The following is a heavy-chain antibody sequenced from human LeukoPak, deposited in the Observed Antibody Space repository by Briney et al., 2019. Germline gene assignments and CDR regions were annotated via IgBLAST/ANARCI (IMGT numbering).Heavy chain of an antibody. CDR3: ARGGITGTDAEYYYYYMDV. D-gene: IGHD1-7*01. CDR1: GGSISSGSYY. V-gene: IGHV4-61*02. Sequence: PSQTLSLTCTVSGGSISSGSYYWSWIRQPAGKGLEWIGRIYTSGSTNYNPSLKSRVTISVDTSKNQFSLKLSSVTAADTAVYFCARGGITGTDAEYYYYYMDVWGKGTTVTVSS. J-gene: IGHJ6*03. CDR2: IYTSGST.